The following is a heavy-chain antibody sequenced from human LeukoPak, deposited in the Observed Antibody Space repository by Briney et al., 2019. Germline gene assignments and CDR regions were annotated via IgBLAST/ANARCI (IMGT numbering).Heavy chain of an antibody. CDR1: GFTFSSYA. J-gene: IGHJ3*02. Sequence: GRSLRLSCAASGFTFSSYAMHWVRQAPGKGLEWVAVTSYDGSNKYYADSVKGRFTISRDNSKNTLYLQMNSLRAEDTAVYYCAREAAAGRDAFDIWGQGTMVTVSS. CDR2: TSYDGSNK. CDR3: AREAAAGRDAFDI. V-gene: IGHV3-30-3*01. D-gene: IGHD6-13*01.